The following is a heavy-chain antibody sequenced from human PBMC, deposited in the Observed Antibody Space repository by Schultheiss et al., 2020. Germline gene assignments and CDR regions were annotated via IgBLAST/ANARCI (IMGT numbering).Heavy chain of an antibody. Sequence: SETLSLTCTVSGGSISSSSYYWGWIRQPPGKGLEWIGSIYYSGSTYYNPSLKSRVTISVDTSKNQFSLKLSSVTAADTAVYYCARRYSSSSPREYYYYYMDVWGKGTTVNGYS. D-gene: IGHD6-6*01. J-gene: IGHJ6*03. CDR3: ARRYSSSSPREYYYYYMDV. V-gene: IGHV4-39*01. CDR1: GGSISSSSYY. CDR2: IYYSGST.